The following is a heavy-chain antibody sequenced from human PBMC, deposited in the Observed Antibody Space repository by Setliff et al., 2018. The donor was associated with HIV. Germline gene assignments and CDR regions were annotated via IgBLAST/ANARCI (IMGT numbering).Heavy chain of an antibody. D-gene: IGHD3-10*01. Sequence: QPGGSLRLSCAASGFSFSSYAMHWVRQTPGKGLEWVAIIFHDGSNKYYADSVKGRFTISRDNSKNTLYLQMNSLGAEDTAVYYCAPRHHKYGFLWGQGTLVTVSS. CDR2: IFHDGSNK. J-gene: IGHJ4*02. CDR1: GFSFSSYA. CDR3: APRHHKYGFL. V-gene: IGHV3-33*01.